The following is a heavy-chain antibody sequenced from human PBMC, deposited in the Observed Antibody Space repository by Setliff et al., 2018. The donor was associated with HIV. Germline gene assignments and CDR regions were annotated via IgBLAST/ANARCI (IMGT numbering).Heavy chain of an antibody. CDR2: INHSGST. D-gene: IGHD1-7*01. CDR1: GGSISSYY. CDR3: ARGDGTKYYYYYMDV. Sequence: SETLSLTCTVSGGSISSYYWSWIRQPPGKGLEWIGEINHSGSTNYNPSLKSRVTISVDTSKNQFSLKLSSVTAADTAVYYCARGDGTKYYYYYMDVWGKGTTVTVSS. V-gene: IGHV4-34*01. J-gene: IGHJ6*03.